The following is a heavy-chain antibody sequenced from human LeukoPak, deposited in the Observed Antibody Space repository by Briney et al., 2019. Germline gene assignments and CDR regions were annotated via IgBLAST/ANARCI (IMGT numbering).Heavy chain of an antibody. CDR2: ISSSSYI. D-gene: IGHD2-8*01. CDR3: ARTGLMVYAILAFDI. J-gene: IGHJ3*02. CDR1: GFTFSSYE. Sequence: GGSLRLSCAASGFTFSSYEMNWVRQAPGKGLEWVSSISSSSYIYYADSVKGRFTISRDNAKNSLYLQMNSLRAEDTAVYYCARTGLMVYAILAFDIWGQGTMVTVSS. V-gene: IGHV3-21*01.